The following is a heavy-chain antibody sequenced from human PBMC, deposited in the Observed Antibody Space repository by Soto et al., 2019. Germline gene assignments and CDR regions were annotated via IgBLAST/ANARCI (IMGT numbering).Heavy chain of an antibody. J-gene: IGHJ4*02. V-gene: IGHV3-23*01. CDR2: ISGSAGNS. D-gene: IGHD6-6*01. CDR1: GFTFNNFA. CDR3: AKAFPEYSSSSVRLDY. Sequence: EVQLLESGGGLVQPGGSLRLSCAASGFTFNNFAMSWVRQAPGKGLEWVSAISGSAGNSYYADSVMGRFTISGDNSKNTLYLQMNSLRAEDSAVYYCAKAFPEYSSSSVRLDYWGQGTLVTVSS.